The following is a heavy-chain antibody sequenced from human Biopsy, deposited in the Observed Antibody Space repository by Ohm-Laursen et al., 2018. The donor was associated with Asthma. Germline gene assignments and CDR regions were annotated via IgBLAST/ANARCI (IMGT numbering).Heavy chain of an antibody. CDR1: GVSIRSYY. CDR3: ARVAYYNARRGYYYLFDY. D-gene: IGHD3-22*01. J-gene: IGHJ4*02. V-gene: IGHV4-31*03. Sequence: TLSLTCTVSGVSIRSYYWSWIRQHPGKGLEWIGYVYHSGTSYYNPSLKSRVTISVDTSKNQFSLNLNSVTAADTAVYFCARVAYYNARRGYYYLFDYWGQGTLVAVSS. CDR2: VYHSGTS.